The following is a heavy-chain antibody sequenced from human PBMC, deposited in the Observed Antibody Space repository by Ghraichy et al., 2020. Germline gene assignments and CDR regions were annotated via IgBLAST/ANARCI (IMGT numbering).Heavy chain of an antibody. V-gene: IGHV4-59*08. CDR1: GGSIRPHY. Sequence: TLSLICSVSGGSIRPHYWSWIRQPPGKGLEWIGYVHYSGGTDYDPSLKSRISISLDTSKNQFSLTLTSVTAADTAIYYCARRGRGYSLYYYGLDVWGQGTTVTVSS. CDR3: ARRGRGYSLYYYGLDV. D-gene: IGHD5-18*01. J-gene: IGHJ6*02. CDR2: VHYSGGT.